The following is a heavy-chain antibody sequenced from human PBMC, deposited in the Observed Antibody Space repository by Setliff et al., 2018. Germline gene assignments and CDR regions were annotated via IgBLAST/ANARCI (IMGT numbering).Heavy chain of an antibody. CDR1: GFSLSTSGMY. CDR3: ARIEEGGGYFDY. CDR2: IDWYDDK. Sequence: VSGPTLVNPTQTLTLTCTFSGFSLSTSGMYVSWIRQPPGKALEWLGSIDWYDDKFYSASLKTRLTISKDTSKNQVVLTMTKMDPADTATYYCARIEEGGGYFDYWGQGTLVTVSS. V-gene: IGHV2-70*17. J-gene: IGHJ4*02.